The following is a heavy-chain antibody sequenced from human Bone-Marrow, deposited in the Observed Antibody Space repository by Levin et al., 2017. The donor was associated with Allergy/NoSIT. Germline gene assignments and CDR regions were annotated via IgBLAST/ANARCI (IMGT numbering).Heavy chain of an antibody. CDR2: IYYDGSA. CDR3: ARRGYSYNDGFDI. Sequence: PSETLSLTCTVSGGSFSSGGYYWTWLRQHPGKGLECLAYIYYDGSAYYNPSLKSRLTISLETSRDQLSLKLGSVTAADTAVYYCARRGYSYNDGFDIWGQGTMVTVSS. D-gene: IGHD5-12*01. V-gene: IGHV4-31*03. CDR1: GGSFSSGGYY. J-gene: IGHJ3*02.